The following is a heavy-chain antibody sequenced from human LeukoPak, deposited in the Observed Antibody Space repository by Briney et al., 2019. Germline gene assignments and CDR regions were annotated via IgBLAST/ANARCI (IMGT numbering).Heavy chain of an antibody. CDR1: GFTFSGYS. CDR2: ISSSSSYI. V-gene: IGHV3-21*01. CDR3: ARVSGSLQDYYYGMDV. D-gene: IGHD1-26*01. Sequence: GGSLRLSCAASGFTFSGYSMTWVRQAPGKGLEWVSSISSSSSYIYYADSVKGRFTISRDNAKNSLYLQMNSLRAEDTAVYYCARVSGSLQDYYYGMDVWGQGTTVTVSS. J-gene: IGHJ6*02.